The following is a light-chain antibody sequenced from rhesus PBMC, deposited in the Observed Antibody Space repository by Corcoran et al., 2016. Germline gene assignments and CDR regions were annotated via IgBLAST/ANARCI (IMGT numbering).Light chain of an antibody. Sequence: ETVVTQSPATLSLSPGERATLSCRASQSVGSYLDWYQQTPGQAPRLRVYGETSSATGIPDRFSGRGSGTDFTLTISSLEPEDFGVYYCQQSSNLWTFGQGTKVEIK. J-gene: IGKJ1*01. V-gene: IGKV3-24*04. CDR2: GET. CDR3: QQSSNLWT. CDR1: QSVGSY.